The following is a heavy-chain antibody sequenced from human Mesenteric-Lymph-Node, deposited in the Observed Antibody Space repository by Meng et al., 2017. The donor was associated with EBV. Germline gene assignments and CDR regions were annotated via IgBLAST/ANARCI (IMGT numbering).Heavy chain of an antibody. D-gene: IGHD2-2*01. J-gene: IGHJ5*02. CDR2: IYYSGST. Sequence: QLQGAGPGRWKPSETLSPTSTVSGGSVSSGSYYWSWIRQPPGKGLEWIGYIYYSGSTNYNPSLKSRVTISVDTSKNQFSLKLSSVTAADTAVYYCARIVVPAATNNWFDPWGQGTLVTVSS. CDR3: ARIVVPAATNNWFDP. CDR1: GGSVSSGSYY. V-gene: IGHV4-61*01.